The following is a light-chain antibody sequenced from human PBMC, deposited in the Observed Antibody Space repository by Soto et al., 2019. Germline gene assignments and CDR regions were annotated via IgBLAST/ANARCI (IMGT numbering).Light chain of an antibody. CDR1: SSNIGAGYD. J-gene: IGLJ2*01. CDR2: GNN. CDR3: QSYDSRLSVI. Sequence: QAVVTQPPSVSGAPGQRVSISCTGNSSNIGAGYDVHWYQQLPGTAPKLLIYGNNNRPSGVPDRFSGSKSGTSGSLDITGLQTEDEGLYFCQSYDSRLSVIFGGGTQLTVL. V-gene: IGLV1-40*01.